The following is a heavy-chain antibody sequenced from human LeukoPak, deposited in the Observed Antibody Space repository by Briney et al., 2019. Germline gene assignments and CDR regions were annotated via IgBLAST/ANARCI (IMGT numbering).Heavy chain of an antibody. D-gene: IGHD3-22*01. CDR3: ARDYYDSSGRFGY. Sequence: SETLPLTCSVPVGSISTYYWSWIRQPPGKGLERIGYIYSCGYTHYNPSLKRRVTISVDTSKNQFSLKLSSVTAADTAVYYCARDYYDSSGRFGYWGQGTLVTVSS. V-gene: IGHV4-59*01. CDR1: VGSISTYY. J-gene: IGHJ4*02. CDR2: IYSCGYT.